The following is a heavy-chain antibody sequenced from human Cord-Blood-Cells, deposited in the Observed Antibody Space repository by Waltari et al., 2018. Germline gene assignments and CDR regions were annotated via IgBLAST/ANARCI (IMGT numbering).Heavy chain of an antibody. J-gene: IGHJ4*02. CDR1: GGTFSSYA. V-gene: IGHV1-69*01. D-gene: IGHD3-10*01. CDR2: IIPIFGTA. CDR3: GRTKHGSGSYFFDY. Sequence: QVQLVQSGAEVKKPGSSVKVSCKASGGTFSSYAISWVRQAPGQGLEWMGGIIPIFGTANYAQKFQGRVTITADESTSTAYMELSSLRSEDTAVYYCGRTKHGSGSYFFDYWGQGTLVTVSS.